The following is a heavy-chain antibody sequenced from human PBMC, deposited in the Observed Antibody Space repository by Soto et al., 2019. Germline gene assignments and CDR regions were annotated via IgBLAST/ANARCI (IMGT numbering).Heavy chain of an antibody. J-gene: IGHJ6*02. CDR2: IYSGGVT. CDR1: VFTVRNYQ. V-gene: IGHV3-53*01. Sequence: GWSLRLSCASSVFTVRNYQMNWVRQAPGKGLEWVSVIYSGGVTYYPDSVKGRFTTIRDTSKNTVYLQMNSLRADDTAMYYCARDPSTTGYYGLDVWGQGTTVTVSS. CDR3: ARDPSTTGYYGLDV.